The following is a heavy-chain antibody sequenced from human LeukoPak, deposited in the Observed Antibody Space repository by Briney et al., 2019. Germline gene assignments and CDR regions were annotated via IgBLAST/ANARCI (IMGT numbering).Heavy chain of an antibody. CDR2: IRYDGSNK. D-gene: IGHD6-19*01. Sequence: GGSLRLSCAASGFTFSSYGMHWVRQAPGKGLEWVAFIRYDGSNKYYADSVKGRFTISRDNSKNTLYLQMNSLRAEDTAVYYCAKDLVPYSSSISAFDIWGQGTMVTVSS. V-gene: IGHV3-30*02. CDR3: AKDLVPYSSSISAFDI. CDR1: GFTFSSYG. J-gene: IGHJ3*02.